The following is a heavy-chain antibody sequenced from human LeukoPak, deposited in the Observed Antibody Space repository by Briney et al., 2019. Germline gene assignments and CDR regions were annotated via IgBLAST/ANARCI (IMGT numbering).Heavy chain of an antibody. V-gene: IGHV3-23*01. CDR1: GFTFNSYA. CDR3: AKEGQIIPMIVVIGACFDY. J-gene: IGHJ4*02. D-gene: IGHD3-22*01. Sequence: GGSLRLSCAASGFTFNSYAMSWVRQAPGKGLEWVSTISGSGDSTYYADSVKGRFTISRDNSKNTLYLQMKSLRADDTAVYYCAKEGQIIPMIVVIGACFDYWGQGTLVTVSS. CDR2: ISGSGDST.